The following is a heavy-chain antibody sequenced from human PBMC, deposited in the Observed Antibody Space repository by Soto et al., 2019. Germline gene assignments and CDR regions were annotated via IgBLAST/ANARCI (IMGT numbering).Heavy chain of an antibody. CDR3: ARTAYYDFWGGYYTGAFDI. Sequence: EVQLVESGGGLVQPGGSLRLSCAASGFTFSSYSMNWVRQAPGKGLEWVSYISSSNRTIYYADSVKGRFTISRDNAKNSLDLQMNSLREQDTAVYYCARTAYYDFWGGYYTGAFDIWGQGTMVTVSS. D-gene: IGHD3-3*01. J-gene: IGHJ3*02. CDR2: ISSSNRTI. V-gene: IGHV3-48*02. CDR1: GFTFSSYS.